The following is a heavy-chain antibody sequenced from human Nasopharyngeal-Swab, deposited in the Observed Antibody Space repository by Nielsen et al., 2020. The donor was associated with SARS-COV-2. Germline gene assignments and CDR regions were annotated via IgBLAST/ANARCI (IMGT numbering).Heavy chain of an antibody. J-gene: IGHJ6*02. V-gene: IGHV1-18*01. CDR3: ARDPGYSWDYYYYGTDV. CDR1: GYTFTSYG. Sequence: ASVKVSCKASGYTFTSYGISWVRQAPEQGLEWMGWISAHNGNTNYAEMFQGRVTMTTDTSTSTAYMELRSLRSDDTAVYYCARDPGYSWDYYYYGTDVWGQGTTVTVSS. CDR2: ISAHNGNT. D-gene: IGHD5-12*01.